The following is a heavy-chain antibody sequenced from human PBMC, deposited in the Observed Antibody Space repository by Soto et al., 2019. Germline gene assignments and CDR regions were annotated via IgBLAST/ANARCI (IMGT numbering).Heavy chain of an antibody. CDR1: GYSFTSYW. J-gene: IGHJ3*02. D-gene: IGHD2-2*01. V-gene: IGHV5-10-1*01. Sequence: GESLKISCQGSGYSFTSYWISWVRQMPGKGLEWMGRIDPSDSYTNYSPSFQGHVTISADKSISTAYLQWSSLKASDTAMYYFARPAPRLVGAFDIWGQGTMVTVSS. CDR3: ARPAPRLVGAFDI. CDR2: IDPSDSYT.